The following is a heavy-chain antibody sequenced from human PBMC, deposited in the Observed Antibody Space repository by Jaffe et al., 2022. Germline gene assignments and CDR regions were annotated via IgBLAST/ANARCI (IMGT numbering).Heavy chain of an antibody. J-gene: IGHJ4*02. CDR2: IHYSGST. D-gene: IGHD2-21*01. V-gene: IGHV4-59*01. CDR3: VRGRPVSNSYFFDY. CDR1: GDSINDFY. Sequence: QVQLQESGPGLVRPSETLSLTCTVSGDSINDFYWTWVRQPPGKGLEWIGFIHYSGSTDYNPSLNSRVTISVDTPKNQFSLILNSVTSADTAVYYCVRGRPVSNSYFFDYWGRGTLVTVSS.